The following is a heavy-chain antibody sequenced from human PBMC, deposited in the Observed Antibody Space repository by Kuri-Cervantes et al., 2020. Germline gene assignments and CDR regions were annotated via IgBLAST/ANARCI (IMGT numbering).Heavy chain of an antibody. J-gene: IGHJ3*02. D-gene: IGHD2-2*01. CDR1: GCTFNNYW. Sequence: GGSLRLSCAAYGCTFNNYWMSWVRQAPGKGLEWVANIKHDGTENYYVSFVKGRFTISRDNAKNSMYLQRNSLGAEDTAVYYCSRNCSSNGCWDAFDIWGQGTMVTVSS. V-gene: IGHV3-7*01. CDR3: SRNCSSNGCWDAFDI. CDR2: IKHDGTEN.